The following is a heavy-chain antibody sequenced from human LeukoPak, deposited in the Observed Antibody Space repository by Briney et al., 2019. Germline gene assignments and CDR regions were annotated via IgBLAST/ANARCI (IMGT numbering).Heavy chain of an antibody. CDR1: GFIFSSFW. Sequence: PGGSLRLSCAASGFIFSSFWMTWVRQAPGKGLEWVANTKQDGSEKYYVDSVKGRFTISRDNAKKSLYLQMNSLRAEDTAVYYCARDGGNYDFYYYGMDVWGQGTTVTVSS. CDR3: ARDGGNYDFYYYGMDV. V-gene: IGHV3-7*01. D-gene: IGHD3-3*01. CDR2: TKQDGSEK. J-gene: IGHJ6*02.